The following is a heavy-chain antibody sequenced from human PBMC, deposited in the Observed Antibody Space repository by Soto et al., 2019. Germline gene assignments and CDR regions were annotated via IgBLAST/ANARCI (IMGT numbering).Heavy chain of an antibody. J-gene: IGHJ4*02. CDR2: IKSDGSNT. CDR3: ARGTWTAQFDY. Sequence: GGALRLSCAASGFTFNTYWMHWVRQAPEKGLVWVSRIKSDGSNTIYAGSVKGRFTISRDNANNTLYLQMSSLRVEDTAVYYCARGTWTAQFDYWGQGSLVTVSS. V-gene: IGHV3-74*01. CDR1: GFTFNTYW. D-gene: IGHD1-1*01.